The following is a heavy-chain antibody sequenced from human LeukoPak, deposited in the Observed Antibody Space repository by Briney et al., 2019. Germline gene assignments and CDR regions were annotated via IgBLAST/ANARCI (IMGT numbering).Heavy chain of an antibody. V-gene: IGHV4-39*07. Sequence: PSETLSLTCTVSGGSISSGDYYWSWIRQPPGKGLEWIGEINHSGSTNYNPSLKSRVTISVDTSKNQFSLKLSSVTAADTAVYYCARVKRVGIAAAGTAGYWGQGTLVTVSS. CDR2: INHSGST. D-gene: IGHD6-13*01. J-gene: IGHJ4*02. CDR3: ARVKRVGIAAAGTAGY. CDR1: GGSISSGDYY.